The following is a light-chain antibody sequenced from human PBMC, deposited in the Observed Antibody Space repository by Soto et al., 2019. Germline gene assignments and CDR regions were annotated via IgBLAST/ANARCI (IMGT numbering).Light chain of an antibody. CDR1: SGHNSYA. V-gene: IGLV4-69*01. Sequence: QPVLTQPPSASASLGASVKLTCTLSSGHNSYAIAWHQQQPEKGPRYLMKLNSDGSHSKGDGIPDRFSGSSSGAERYLTISSLQSEDEADYYCQTWSTDLRVFGGGTKLTVL. CDR2: LNSDGSH. J-gene: IGLJ3*02. CDR3: QTWSTDLRV.